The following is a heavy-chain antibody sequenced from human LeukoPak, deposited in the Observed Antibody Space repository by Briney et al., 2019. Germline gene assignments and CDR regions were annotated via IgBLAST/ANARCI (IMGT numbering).Heavy chain of an antibody. D-gene: IGHD1-26*01. CDR1: GGAISSTYY. J-gene: IGHJ4*02. CDR2: TYYSGSP. V-gene: IGHV4-39*01. Sequence: SETLSLTCTVSGGAISSTYYWGWIRQPPGKGLEWIGTTYYSGSPYYNPSLKSRVTISVDSSKNQFSLRLTSVTAADTAVYFCARSSGSYNVFEYWGQGTLVTVSS. CDR3: ARSSGSYNVFEY.